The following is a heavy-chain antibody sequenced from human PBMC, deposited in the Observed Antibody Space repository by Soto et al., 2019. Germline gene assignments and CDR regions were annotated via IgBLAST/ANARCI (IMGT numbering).Heavy chain of an antibody. D-gene: IGHD3-10*01. J-gene: IGHJ6*02. Sequence: ASVKVSCKASCYTFTSYGISLLRHSPGQSLEWMGWINADNDNTKYSQKFQGRVTITRDTSASTAYMELSSLRSEDTAVYYCATRVAPWGSGNYYYGMDVWGQGTTVTVSS. CDR3: ATRVAPWGSGNYYYGMDV. CDR2: INADNDNT. V-gene: IGHV1-3*01. CDR1: CYTFTSYG.